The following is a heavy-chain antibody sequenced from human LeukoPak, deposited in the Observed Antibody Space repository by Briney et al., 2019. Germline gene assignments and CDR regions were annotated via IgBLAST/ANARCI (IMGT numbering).Heavy chain of an antibody. Sequence: SETLSLTCTVSGGSISSSSYYWGWLRQPPGKGLEWIGSIYYSGSTYYNPSLKSRVTISVDTSKNQFSLKLSSVTAADTAVYYCAATYYDFWSGTPYYYYYMDVWGKGTTVTVSS. CDR3: AATYYDFWSGTPYYYYYMDV. J-gene: IGHJ6*03. V-gene: IGHV4-39*01. D-gene: IGHD3-3*01. CDR2: IYYSGST. CDR1: GGSISSSSYY.